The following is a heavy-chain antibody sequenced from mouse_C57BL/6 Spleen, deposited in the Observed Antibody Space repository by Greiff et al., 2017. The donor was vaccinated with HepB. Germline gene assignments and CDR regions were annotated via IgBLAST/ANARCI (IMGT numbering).Heavy chain of an antibody. D-gene: IGHD1-1*01. CDR1: GYTFTDYY. J-gene: IGHJ1*03. Sequence: EVQLQQSGPELVKPGASVKISCKASGYTFTDYYMNWVKQSHGKSLEWIGDINPNNGGTSYNQKFKGKATLTVDKSSSTAYMELSSLTSEDSAVYCCAGRTTVVAHWYFDVWGTGTTVTVSS. V-gene: IGHV1-26*01. CDR3: AGRTTVVAHWYFDV. CDR2: INPNNGGT.